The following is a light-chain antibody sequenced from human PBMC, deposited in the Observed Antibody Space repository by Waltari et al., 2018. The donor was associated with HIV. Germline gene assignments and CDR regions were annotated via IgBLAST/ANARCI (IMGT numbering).Light chain of an antibody. CDR1: SSNIGAPSD. Sequence: QSVLTQPPSLSGAPGQKVTISCTGSSSNIGAPSDVHWYQQLPETAPKLLIYLNNNRPAEVPDRFSGSRSGTSASLTITGLQAEDEAVYYCQSHGNSLGGSVFGGGTKVTVL. CDR3: QSHGNSLGGSV. V-gene: IGLV1-40*01. CDR2: LNN. J-gene: IGLJ3*02.